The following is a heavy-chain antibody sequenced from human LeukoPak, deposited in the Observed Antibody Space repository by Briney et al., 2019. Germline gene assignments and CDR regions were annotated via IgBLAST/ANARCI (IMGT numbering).Heavy chain of an antibody. J-gene: IGHJ4*02. CDR2: IIPIFGTA. CDR3: ARVLEGAAAAFDY. CDR1: GGTFSSYA. D-gene: IGHD6-13*01. V-gene: IGHV1-69*06. Sequence: ASVKVSCKASGGTFSSYAISWVRQAPGQGLEWMGGIIPIFGTANYAQRFQGRVTITADTSTSTAYMELRSLRSDDTAVYYCARVLEGAAAAFDYWGQGTLVTVSS.